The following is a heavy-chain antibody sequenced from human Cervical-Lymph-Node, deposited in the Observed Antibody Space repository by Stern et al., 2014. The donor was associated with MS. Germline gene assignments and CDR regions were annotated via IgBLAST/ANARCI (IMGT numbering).Heavy chain of an antibody. CDR2: INTKTGKP. V-gene: IGHV7-4-1*02. J-gene: IGHJ3*01. D-gene: IGHD1-26*01. CDR1: GYKFSNFA. Sequence: QVQLVQSGSELRKPGASINISCKASGYKFSNFAINWVRQAPGQGLEWMGWINTKTGKPAYAPDLTGRFVFSLDTSFNSASLQISGLQTDDTAIYYCARATQGGAADAFDLWGQGTVVAVSS. CDR3: ARATQGGAADAFDL.